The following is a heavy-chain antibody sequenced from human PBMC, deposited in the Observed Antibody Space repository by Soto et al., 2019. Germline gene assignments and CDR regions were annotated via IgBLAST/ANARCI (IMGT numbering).Heavy chain of an antibody. V-gene: IGHV3-15*01. D-gene: IGHD1-26*01. Sequence: AGSQGLSCAPSGFTFRNAWMRWVRQAPGKGLEWVGHNKSKVDGGTTDFAAPVRGRFSISRDDPKNTLYLLMHRLKTEDTAVYYCTTGGIVGASFYDPILNQGYWGQGTLVTVSS. CDR1: GFTFRNAW. CDR3: TTGGIVGASFYDPILNQGY. CDR2: NKSKVDGGTT. J-gene: IGHJ4*02.